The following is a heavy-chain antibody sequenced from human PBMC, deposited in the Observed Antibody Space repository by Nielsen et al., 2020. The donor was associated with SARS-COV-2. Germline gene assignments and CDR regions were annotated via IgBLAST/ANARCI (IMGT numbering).Heavy chain of an antibody. D-gene: IGHD3-22*01. CDR3: ARDSSGTYRRVDY. CDR1: GGTFNTYT. CDR2: IIPIFGAP. V-gene: IGHV1-69*05. Sequence: SVKVSCKASGGTFNTYTFSWVRKAPGQGLEWMGGIIPIFGAPNYAQKFLGTVTMTRDTSTSTVCMELSSLRSDDTAVYYCARDSSGTYRRVDYWGQGTLVTVSS. J-gene: IGHJ4*02.